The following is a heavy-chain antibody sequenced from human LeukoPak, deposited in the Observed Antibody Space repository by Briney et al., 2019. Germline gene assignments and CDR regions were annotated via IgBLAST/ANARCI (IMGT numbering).Heavy chain of an antibody. CDR1: GFTFNTYA. D-gene: IGHD4-17*01. CDR3: AKGGPPYGDYVYFDY. Sequence: GGSLRLSCAASGFTFNTYAMTWVRQAPGKGLEWVSGISGSGGSTYYADSVKGRFTISRDNSKSTLYLQMNSLRAEDTALYYCAKGGPPYGDYVYFDYWGQGTLVPVSS. V-gene: IGHV3-23*01. CDR2: ISGSGGST. J-gene: IGHJ4*02.